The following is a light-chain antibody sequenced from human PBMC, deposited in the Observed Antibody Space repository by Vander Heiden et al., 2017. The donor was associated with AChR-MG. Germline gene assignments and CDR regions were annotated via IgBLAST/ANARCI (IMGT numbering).Light chain of an antibody. J-gene: IGLJ2*01. CDR1: SSDIGGYDY. V-gene: IGLV2-14*01. CDR2: DVI. CDR3: RSYTSSTTVGV. Sequence: SALTQPASVSGSPGQSITISCTGTSSDIGGYDYVSWYQQYPGKAPKLMMYDVIKRPSVVSNRFSGSKTGNTASLTISGLQAEDEADDYCRSYTSSTTVGVFGGGTKLTVL.